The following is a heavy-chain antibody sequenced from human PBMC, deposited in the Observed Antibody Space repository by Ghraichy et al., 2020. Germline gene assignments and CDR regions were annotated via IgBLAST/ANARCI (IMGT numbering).Heavy chain of an antibody. J-gene: IGHJ6*02. CDR3: ARGMILEWLFSSNYYYGMDV. CDR1: GFTFSSYA. CDR2: ISGSGGST. Sequence: LSLTCAASGFTFSSYAMSWVRQAPGKGLEWVSAISGSGGSTYYADSVKGRFTISRDNSKNTLYLQMNSLRAEDTAVYYCARGMILEWLFSSNYYYGMDVWGQGTTVTVSS. V-gene: IGHV3-23*01. D-gene: IGHD3-3*01.